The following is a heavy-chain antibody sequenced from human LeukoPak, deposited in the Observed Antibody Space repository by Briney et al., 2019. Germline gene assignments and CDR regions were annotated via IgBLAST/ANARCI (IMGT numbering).Heavy chain of an antibody. Sequence: SETLSLTCTVSGGSISSSSYYWGWIRQPPGKGLEWIGSIYYSGSTYYNPSLKSRVTISVDTSKNQFSLKLSSVTAADTAVYHCARQKDITMIVVVTPFDYWGQGTLVTVSS. D-gene: IGHD3-22*01. J-gene: IGHJ4*02. CDR3: ARQKDITMIVVVTPFDY. V-gene: IGHV4-39*01. CDR2: IYYSGST. CDR1: GGSISSSSYY.